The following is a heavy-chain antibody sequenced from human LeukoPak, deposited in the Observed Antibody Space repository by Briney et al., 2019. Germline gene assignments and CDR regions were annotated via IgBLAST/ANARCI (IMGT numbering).Heavy chain of an antibody. CDR3: ASVVGGYYPPVEGFDI. V-gene: IGHV3-30*03. J-gene: IGHJ3*02. CDR1: GFTFNSFG. D-gene: IGHD3-3*01. CDR2: ISYDGSNK. Sequence: PGGSLRLSCAASGFTFNSFGMHWIRQAPGKGLEWVAVISYDGSNKYSADSVKGRFTISRDNSKNTLYLQMNSLRPEDTAVYYCASVVGGYYPPVEGFDIWGQGTMVTVSS.